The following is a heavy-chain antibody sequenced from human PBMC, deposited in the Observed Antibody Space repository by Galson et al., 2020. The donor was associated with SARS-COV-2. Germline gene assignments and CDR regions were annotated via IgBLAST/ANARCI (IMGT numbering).Heavy chain of an antibody. J-gene: IGHJ6*03. CDR2: IYYSGST. CDR1: GGSISSYY. CDR3: ARLITIFGVVTTPAMDV. D-gene: IGHD3-3*01. Sequence: SETLSLTCTVSGGSISSYYWSWIRQPPGKGLEWIGYIYYSGSTNYNPSLKSRVTISVDTSKNQFSLKLSSVTAADTAMYYCARLITIFGVVTTPAMDVWGKGTTVTVSS. V-gene: IGHV4-59*08.